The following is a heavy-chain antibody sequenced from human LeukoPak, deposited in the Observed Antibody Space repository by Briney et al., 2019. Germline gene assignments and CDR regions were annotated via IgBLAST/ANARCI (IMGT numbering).Heavy chain of an antibody. CDR1: GGSISSYY. D-gene: IGHD6-6*01. CDR3: ARAEYSSSSPDG. CDR2: IYYSGST. J-gene: IGHJ4*02. V-gene: IGHV4-59*01. Sequence: SETLSLTCTVSGGSISSYYWSWIRQPPGKGLEWIGYIYYSGSTNYNPSLKSRVTISVDTSKNQFSLKLSSVTATDTAVYYCARAEYSSSSPDGWGQGTLVTVSS.